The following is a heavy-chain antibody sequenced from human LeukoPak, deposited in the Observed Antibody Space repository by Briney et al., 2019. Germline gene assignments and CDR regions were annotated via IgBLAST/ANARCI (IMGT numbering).Heavy chain of an antibody. J-gene: IGHJ4*02. CDR2: ISGSGGST. CDR3: ANMDDFWSGYLDY. D-gene: IGHD3-3*01. CDR1: GFTFSSYA. V-gene: IGHV3-23*01. Sequence: GGSLRLSCAASGFTFSSYAMSWVRQAPGKGLEWVSAISGSGGSTYYADSVKGRFTISRDNSKNTLYLQMNSLRAEDTAVYYCANMDDFWSGYLDYWGQGTLVTVSS.